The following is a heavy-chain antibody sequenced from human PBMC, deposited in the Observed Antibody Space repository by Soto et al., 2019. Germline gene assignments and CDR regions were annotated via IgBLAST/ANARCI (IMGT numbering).Heavy chain of an antibody. CDR2: ISGSGGST. Sequence: GGSLRLSCAASGFTFSSYAMSWVRQAPGKGLEWVSAISGSGGSTYYADSVKGRFTISRDNSKNTLYLQMNSLRAEDTAVYYCAKDHDLGIEPNWYFDLWGRGTLVTVSS. J-gene: IGHJ2*01. CDR3: AKDHDLGIEPNWYFDL. D-gene: IGHD7-27*01. V-gene: IGHV3-23*01. CDR1: GFTFSSYA.